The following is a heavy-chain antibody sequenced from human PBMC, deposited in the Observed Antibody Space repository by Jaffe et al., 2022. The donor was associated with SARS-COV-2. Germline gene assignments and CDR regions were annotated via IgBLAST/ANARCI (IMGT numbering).Heavy chain of an antibody. CDR1: EFTVSSNY. J-gene: IGHJ5*01. CDR2: IYTGGSA. V-gene: IGHV3-53*01. Sequence: EVQLVESGGGLIQPGGSLRLSCAASEFTVSSNYMTWVRQAPGKGLEWVSVIYTGGSAYYADSVKGRFTISRENSKNTLFLQMGALRAEDTAVYYCAGGMRTTNWYGYWGQGTLVTVSS. CDR3: AGGMRTTNWYGY.